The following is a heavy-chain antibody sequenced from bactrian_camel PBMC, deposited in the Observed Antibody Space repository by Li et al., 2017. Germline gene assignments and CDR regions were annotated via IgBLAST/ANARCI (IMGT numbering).Heavy chain of an antibody. CDR2: IYSDNVRT. V-gene: IGHV3S1*01. J-gene: IGHJ6*01. D-gene: IGHD2*01. CDR1: GYADSTYC. CDR3: AATPFVCPTSVRGVASDFGY. Sequence: HVQLVESGGGSVQAGGSLRLSCTASGYADSTYCMAWFRQAPGKEREGVAVIYSDNVRTVYADSVKGRFTISKDSAKNILHLQMNSPRIEDTAMYYCAATPFVCPTSVRGVASDFGYWGQGTQVTVS.